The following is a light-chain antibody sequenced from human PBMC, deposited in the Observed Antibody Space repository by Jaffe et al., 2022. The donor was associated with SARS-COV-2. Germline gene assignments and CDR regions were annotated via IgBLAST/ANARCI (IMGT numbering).Light chain of an antibody. Sequence: SYVLTQPPSVSVAPGKTATITCGGDKVGSKSLHWYQLKPGQAPVLVIYYDTDRPSGIPERFSGSNFGNTATLTISRVEAGDEADYYCQVFDRSSDHWVFGGGTKLTVL. J-gene: IGLJ3*02. CDR3: QVFDRSSDHWV. V-gene: IGLV3-21*04. CDR1: KVGSKS. CDR2: YDT.